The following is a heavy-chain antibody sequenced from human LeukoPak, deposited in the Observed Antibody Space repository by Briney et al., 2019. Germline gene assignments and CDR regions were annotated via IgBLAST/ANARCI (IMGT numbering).Heavy chain of an antibody. Sequence: GASLKISCKVSGSIFSNYWIGWVRQMPGKGLEWMGIIYPGDSDSRYSPSFQGQVTLSVDKSINTAYLQWSSLKASDTAMYYCARSMTTVTPLDYWGQGTLVTVSS. CDR3: ARSMTTVTPLDY. V-gene: IGHV5-51*01. D-gene: IGHD4-17*01. CDR2: IYPGDSDS. J-gene: IGHJ4*02. CDR1: GSIFSNYW.